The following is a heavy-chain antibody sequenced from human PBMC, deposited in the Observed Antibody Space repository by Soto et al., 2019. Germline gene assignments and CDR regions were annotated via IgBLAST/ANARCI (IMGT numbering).Heavy chain of an antibody. CDR2: IYHSGST. D-gene: IGHD3-10*01. CDR3: ATKCHCYYGSGY. V-gene: IGHV4-4*02. CDR1: GGSISSSNW. J-gene: IGHJ4*02. Sequence: QVQLQESGPGLVKASGTLSLTCAVSGGSISSSNWWSWVRQPPGKGLEWMGEIYHSGSTNYNSSRQSRFTTTLDKSKTQFSLKLSYVSAADTDVYYCATKCHCYYGSGYWGQGTMVTVSS.